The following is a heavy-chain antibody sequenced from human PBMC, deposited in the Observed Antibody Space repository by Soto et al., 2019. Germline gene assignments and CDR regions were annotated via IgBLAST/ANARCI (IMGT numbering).Heavy chain of an antibody. CDR1: GVSISSGDYY. J-gene: IGHJ3*02. CDR2: IYYSGST. CDR3: ARLYPYFDILTGSQNFAFDI. D-gene: IGHD3-9*01. V-gene: IGHV4-30-4*02. Sequence: SETLSLTCTVSGVSISSGDYYWSWIRQPPGKGLEWIGYIYYSGSTYYNPSLKSRVIISVDTSKNQFSLKLSSVTAADTAVYYCARLYPYFDILTGSQNFAFDIWGQGTMVTVSS.